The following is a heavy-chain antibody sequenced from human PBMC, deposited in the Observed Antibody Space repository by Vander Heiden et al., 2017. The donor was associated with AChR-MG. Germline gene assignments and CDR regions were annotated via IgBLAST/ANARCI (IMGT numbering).Heavy chain of an antibody. V-gene: IGHV1-2*04. CDR1: GYPFTGDY. J-gene: IGHJ6*02. D-gene: IGHD6-13*01. Sequence: QVQLVQSGAEVKKPGASVKFSCTASGYPFTGDYMHWVRQAPGQGLEWMGWINPNSGGTNYAQKFQGWVTMTRDTSISTAYMELSRLRSDDTAVYYCARAVAAAGRYYYGMDVWGQGTTVTVSS. CDR3: ARAVAAAGRYYYGMDV. CDR2: INPNSGGT.